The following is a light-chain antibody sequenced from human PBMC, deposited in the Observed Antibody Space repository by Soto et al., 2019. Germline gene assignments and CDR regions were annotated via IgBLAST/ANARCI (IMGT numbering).Light chain of an antibody. Sequence: QSALTQPASLSGSPGQSITISCTGTSSDIGAYDYVSWFQQHPGKAPKLMISEVNNRPSGVPDRFSGSKSANTASLTVSGLQDEDEAEYYCSSQAGSDSLMVFGGGTKLTVL. CDR1: SSDIGAYDY. V-gene: IGLV2-8*01. J-gene: IGLJ2*01. CDR3: SSQAGSDSLMV. CDR2: EVN.